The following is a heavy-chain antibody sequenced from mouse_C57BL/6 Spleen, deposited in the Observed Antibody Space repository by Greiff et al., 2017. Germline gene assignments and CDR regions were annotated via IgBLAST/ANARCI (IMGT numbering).Heavy chain of an antibody. CDR2: IDPENGDT. CDR3: TLNYYGSSFDY. J-gene: IGHJ2*01. Sequence: VQLQRSGAELVRPGASVKLSCTASGFNIKDDYMHWVKQRPEQGLEWIGWIDPENGDTEYASKFQGKATITADTSSNTAYLQLSSLTSEDTAVYYCTLNYYGSSFDYWGQGTTLTVSS. CDR1: GFNIKDDY. D-gene: IGHD1-1*01. V-gene: IGHV14-4*01.